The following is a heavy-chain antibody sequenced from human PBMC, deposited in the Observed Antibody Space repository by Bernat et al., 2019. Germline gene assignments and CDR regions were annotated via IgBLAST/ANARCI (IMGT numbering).Heavy chain of an antibody. CDR1: GFTFSSYA. CDR3: ATPEYDFWSGYYFGRWYGMDV. J-gene: IGHJ6*02. CDR2: ISGSGGST. Sequence: EVQLVESGGGLVKPGGFLRLSCAASGFTFSSYAMSWVRQAPGKGLEWVSAISGSGGSTYYADSVKGRFTISRDNSKNTLYLQMNSLRAEDTAVYYCATPEYDFWSGYYFGRWYGMDVWGQGTTVTVSS. D-gene: IGHD3-3*01. V-gene: IGHV3-23*04.